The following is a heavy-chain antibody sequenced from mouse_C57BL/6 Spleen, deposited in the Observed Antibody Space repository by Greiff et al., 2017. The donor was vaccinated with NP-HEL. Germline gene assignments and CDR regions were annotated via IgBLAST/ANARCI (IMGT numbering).Heavy chain of an antibody. Sequence: EVHLVESGGGLVKPGGSLKLSCAASGFTFSSYAMSWVRQTPEKRLEWVATISDGGSYTYYPDNVKGRFTISRDNAKNNLYLQMSHLKSEDTAMYYCARQGYSNPFDYWGQGTTLTVSS. CDR1: GFTFSSYA. CDR2: ISDGGSYT. D-gene: IGHD2-5*01. CDR3: ARQGYSNPFDY. J-gene: IGHJ2*01. V-gene: IGHV5-4*01.